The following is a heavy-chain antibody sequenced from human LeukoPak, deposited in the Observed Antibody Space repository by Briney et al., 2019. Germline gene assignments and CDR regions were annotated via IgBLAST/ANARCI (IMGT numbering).Heavy chain of an antibody. J-gene: IGHJ4*02. Sequence: GGSLRLSCAASGFTFSNYGMHWVRQAPGKGLVWVSRINSDRSSTNYADSVKGRFTISRDNAKNTLYLQTNSLRAEDTAVYYCARTERLLWFGEFYHYWGQGTLVTVSS. CDR1: GFTFSNYG. D-gene: IGHD3-10*01. CDR3: ARTERLLWFGEFYHY. CDR2: INSDRSST. V-gene: IGHV3-74*01.